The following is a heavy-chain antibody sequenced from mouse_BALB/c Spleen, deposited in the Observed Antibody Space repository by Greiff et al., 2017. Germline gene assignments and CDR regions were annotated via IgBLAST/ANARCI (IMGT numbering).Heavy chain of an antibody. CDR3: ARARWLLRAY. CDR2: ISDGGSYT. CDR1: GFTFSDYY. J-gene: IGHJ3*01. V-gene: IGHV5-4*02. D-gene: IGHD2-3*01. Sequence: EVMLVESGGGLVKPGGSLKLSCAASGFTFSDYYMYWVRQTPEKRLEWVATISDGGSYTYYPDSVKGRFTISRDNAKNNLYLQMSSLKSEDTAMYYCARARWLLRAYWGQGTLVTVSA.